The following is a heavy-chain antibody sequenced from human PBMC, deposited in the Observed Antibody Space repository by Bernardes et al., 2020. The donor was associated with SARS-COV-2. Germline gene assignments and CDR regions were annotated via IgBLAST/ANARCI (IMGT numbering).Heavy chain of an antibody. CDR2: IYPGDSDI. CDR1: GYSFTNYW. CDR3: ARPGVVRGSGPLFRVKPSPSPFDY. Sequence: GESLKISCQGFGYSFTNYWIGWVRQMPGKGLEWMGIIYPGDSDIRYTPSLQGQVTISVDKSISTAYLQWNSLKPSDTAMYYCARPGVVRGSGPLFRVKPSPSPFDYWGQGTLVTVSS. D-gene: IGHD3-10*01. J-gene: IGHJ4*02. V-gene: IGHV5-51*01.